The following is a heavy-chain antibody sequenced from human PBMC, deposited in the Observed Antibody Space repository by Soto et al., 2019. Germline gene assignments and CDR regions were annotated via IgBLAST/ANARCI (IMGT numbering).Heavy chain of an antibody. CDR1: GFTFSSYG. CDR3: TTDGYYYDSSGYYFADY. Sequence: GGSLRLSCAASGFTFSSYGMHWVRQAPGKGLEWVGRIKSKTDGGTTDYAAPVKGRFTISRDDSKNTLYLQMNSLKTEDTAVYYCTTDGYYYDSSGYYFADYWGQGTLVTVSS. D-gene: IGHD3-22*01. CDR2: IKSKTDGGTT. V-gene: IGHV3-15*01. J-gene: IGHJ4*02.